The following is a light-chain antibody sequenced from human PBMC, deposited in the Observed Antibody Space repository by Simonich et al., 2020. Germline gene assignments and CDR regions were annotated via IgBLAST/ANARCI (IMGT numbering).Light chain of an antibody. CDR2: WAS. J-gene: IGKJ2*02. CDR3: QQYYSTPRT. Sequence: DIVMTQSPDSLAVSLGERATTNCKSSQSVLYSSNTKNDLAWYQQKPGQPLKQRIYWASTRESGVPDRFSGSGSGTDFTLTISSLQAEDVAVYYCQQYYSTPRTFGQGTKLEIK. CDR1: QSVLYSSNTKND. V-gene: IGKV4-1*01.